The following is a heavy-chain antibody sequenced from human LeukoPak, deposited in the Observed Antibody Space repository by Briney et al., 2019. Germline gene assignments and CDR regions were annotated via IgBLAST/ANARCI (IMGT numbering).Heavy chain of an antibody. CDR3: ARTHDYGDYFEETSVMGGMDV. J-gene: IGHJ6*02. V-gene: IGHV4-4*07. Sequence: TSETLSLTCTVSGGSISSYYWSWIRQPAGKGLEWIGRIYTSGSTNYNPSLKSRDTMSVDTSNNQFSLKLSSVTAADTAVYYSARTHDYGDYFEETSVMGGMDVWGQGTTVTVSS. D-gene: IGHD4-17*01. CDR1: GGSISSYY. CDR2: IYTSGST.